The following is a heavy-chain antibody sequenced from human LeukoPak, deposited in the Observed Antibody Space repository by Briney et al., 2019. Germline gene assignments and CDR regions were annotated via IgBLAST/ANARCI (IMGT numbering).Heavy chain of an antibody. Sequence: SGPTLVNPTQTLTLTCTFSGFSLSTCGLGVGWIRQPPGKALEWLALIYWNDDKRYSPSLKSRLTITKDTSKNQVVLTMTNMDPVDTATYYCAHRLVGKRAFDIWGQGTMVTVSS. J-gene: IGHJ3*02. D-gene: IGHD2-15*01. V-gene: IGHV2-5*01. CDR1: GFSLSTCGLG. CDR2: IYWNDDK. CDR3: AHRLVGKRAFDI.